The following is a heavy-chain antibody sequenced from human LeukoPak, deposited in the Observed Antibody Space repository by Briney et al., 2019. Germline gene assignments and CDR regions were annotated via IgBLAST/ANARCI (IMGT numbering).Heavy chain of an antibody. V-gene: IGHV4-61*02. CDR2: IYTSGGT. CDR3: ARGPGRDYGDHY. D-gene: IGHD4-17*01. CDR1: GGSISSGSYY. Sequence: PSQTLSLTCTVSGGSISSGSYYWSWIRQPAGKGLEWIGRIYTSGGTNCNPSLKRRVTISVDTSKNPVSLDLGSVTAADTAVYYCARGPGRDYGDHYWGQGTLVTVSS. J-gene: IGHJ4*02.